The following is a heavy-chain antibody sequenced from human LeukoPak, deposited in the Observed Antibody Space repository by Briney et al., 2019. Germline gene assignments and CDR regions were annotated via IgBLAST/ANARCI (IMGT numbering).Heavy chain of an antibody. D-gene: IGHD3-10*01. V-gene: IGHV3-23*01. J-gene: IGHJ4*02. CDR1: GFTFSSYA. Sequence: PGGSLRLSCVASGFTFSSYAMSWVRQAPGKGLEWVSAISSSGGSTYYADSVKGRFTISRDNSKNTLSLRMNSLKAEDTAVYYCAKANRGFAEHFDCWGQETLVTVSS. CDR3: AKANRGFAEHFDC. CDR2: ISSSGGST.